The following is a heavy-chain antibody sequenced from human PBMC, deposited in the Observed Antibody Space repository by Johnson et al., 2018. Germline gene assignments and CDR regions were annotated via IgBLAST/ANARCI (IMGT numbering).Heavy chain of an antibody. J-gene: IGHJ6*03. CDR2: ISSSASSI. D-gene: IGHD1-26*01. CDR1: GFTFSEYY. CDR3: AKALVGATSMEPYYYYYYMDV. V-gene: IGHV3-11*01. Sequence: QVRLVQSGGGLVQPGGSLRLSCAASGFTFSEYYMDWVRQAPGKGLERVSYISSSASSIYDADAGKGRFTISGDNSKNTLYPQMNSLRAEDTAVYYCAKALVGATSMEPYYYYYYMDVWGKGTTVTVSS.